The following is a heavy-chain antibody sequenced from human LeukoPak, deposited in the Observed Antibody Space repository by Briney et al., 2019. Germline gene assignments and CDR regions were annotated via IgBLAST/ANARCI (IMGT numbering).Heavy chain of an antibody. Sequence: GGSLRLSCAVSGFTFSNYAMSWVRQAPGKGLEWALTISSGGGSTYYADSVKGRFTISRDNSKNTLYLQLNSLRVEDTAMYYCASGYDFWSGHPPSQYGMDVWGQGTTVTVTS. J-gene: IGHJ6*02. D-gene: IGHD3-3*01. CDR2: ISSGGGST. V-gene: IGHV3-23*01. CDR3: ASGYDFWSGHPPSQYGMDV. CDR1: GFTFSNYA.